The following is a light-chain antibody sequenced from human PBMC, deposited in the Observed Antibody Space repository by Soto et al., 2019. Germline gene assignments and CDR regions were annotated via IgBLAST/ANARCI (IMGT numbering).Light chain of an antibody. V-gene: IGKV1-5*03. J-gene: IGKJ1*01. Sequence: DIQMTQSPSTLSASVGDRVTITCRASQSISSWLAWYQQKPGKAPKLLIYKASSLESGVPSRYSGSGSGTESTLTTSILPPDYFATYYCQQYNRYPGTFGQGTKVEIK. CDR3: QQYNRYPGT. CDR2: KAS. CDR1: QSISSW.